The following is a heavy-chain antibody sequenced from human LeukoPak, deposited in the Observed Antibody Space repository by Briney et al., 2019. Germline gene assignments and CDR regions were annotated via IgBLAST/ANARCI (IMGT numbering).Heavy chain of an antibody. D-gene: IGHD6-19*01. CDR2: INPNSGGT. J-gene: IGHJ4*02. CDR3: ASLSSGWPGGVDY. Sequence: GASVKVSCKASGYTFTGYYMHWVRQAPGQGREGMGRINPNSGGTNYAQKFQGSVTMTRDTSISTAHMELSRLRSDDTAVYYCASLSSGWPGGVDYWGQATLVTVSS. V-gene: IGHV1-2*06. CDR1: GYTFTGYY.